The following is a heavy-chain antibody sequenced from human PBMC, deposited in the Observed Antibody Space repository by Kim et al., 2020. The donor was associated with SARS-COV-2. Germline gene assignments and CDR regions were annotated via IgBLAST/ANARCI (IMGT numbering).Heavy chain of an antibody. J-gene: IGHJ4*02. CDR3: AKSFSGSYFGYDY. CDR2: ISYDGSNK. V-gene: IGHV3-30*18. D-gene: IGHD1-26*01. Sequence: GGSLRLSCAASGFTFNTDGMHWVRQAPGKGLEWVAVISYDGSNKYYADSVKGRFTISRDNSKNTLYLQMNSLRIEDTTVYYCAKSFSGSYFGYDYWGQGTPVTVSP. CDR1: GFTFNTDG.